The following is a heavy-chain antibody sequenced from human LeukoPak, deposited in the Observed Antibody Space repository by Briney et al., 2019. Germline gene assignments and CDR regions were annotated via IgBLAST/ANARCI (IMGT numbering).Heavy chain of an antibody. V-gene: IGHV1-69*13. Sequence: GASVKVSCKASGGTFSSYAISWVRQAPGQGLEWMGGIIPIFGTANYAQKFQGRVTITADESTSTAYMELSSLRSEDTAVYYCARNAPPRSSGWFLPAFDIWGQGTMVTVSS. CDR3: ARNAPPRSSGWFLPAFDI. CDR1: GGTFSSYA. CDR2: IIPIFGTA. J-gene: IGHJ3*02. D-gene: IGHD6-19*01.